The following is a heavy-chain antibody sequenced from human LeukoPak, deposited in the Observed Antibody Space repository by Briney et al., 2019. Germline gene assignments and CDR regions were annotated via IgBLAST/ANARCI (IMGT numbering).Heavy chain of an antibody. CDR2: INPNSGGT. J-gene: IGHJ6*03. CDR3: ARAGYDFWSGYYMDV. D-gene: IGHD3-3*01. CDR1: GYTFTSYD. Sequence: ASVKVSCKASGYTFTSYDINWVRQATGQGLEWMGWINPNSGGTNYAQKFQGRVTMTRDTSISTAYMELSRLRSDDTAVYYCARAGYDFWSGYYMDVWGKGTTVTVSS. V-gene: IGHV1-2*02.